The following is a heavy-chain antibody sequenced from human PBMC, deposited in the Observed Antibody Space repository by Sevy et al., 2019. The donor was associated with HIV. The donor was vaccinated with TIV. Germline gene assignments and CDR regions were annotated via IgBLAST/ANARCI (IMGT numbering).Heavy chain of an antibody. CDR1: GFTFSNYG. D-gene: IGHD2-15*01. V-gene: IGHV3-23*01. Sequence: GGSLRLSCAASGFTFSNYGMSWVRQAPGKGLEWVATFKYGGSKIDYADSVKGRFTISRDNAKNTLYLQMNSLRAEDTAVYYCARGGCRRYLDYWGQGTLVTVSS. J-gene: IGHJ4*02. CDR3: ARGGCRRYLDY. CDR2: FKYGGSKI.